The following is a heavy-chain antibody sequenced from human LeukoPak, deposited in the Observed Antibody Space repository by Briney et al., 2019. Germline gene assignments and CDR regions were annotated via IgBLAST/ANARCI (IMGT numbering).Heavy chain of an antibody. V-gene: IGHV3-33*01. CDR2: IWYDGSNK. CDR1: GFTFSSYG. D-gene: IGHD4-23*01. J-gene: IGHJ3*02. CDR3: ARPLGALDYGGNDAFDI. Sequence: PGGSLRLSCAASGFTFSSYGMHWVRQAPGKGLEWVAVIWYDGSNKYYADSVKGRFTISRDNSKNTLYLQMNSLRAEDTAVYYCARPLGALDYGGNDAFDIWGQGTMVTVSS.